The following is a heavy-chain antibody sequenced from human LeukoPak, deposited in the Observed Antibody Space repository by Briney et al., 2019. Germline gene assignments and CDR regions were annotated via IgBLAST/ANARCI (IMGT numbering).Heavy chain of an antibody. V-gene: IGHV3-11*04. J-gene: IGHJ3*02. Sequence: GGSLRLSCAASGFTFSDYYMSWIRQAPGKGLEWVSYISSSGSTIYYADSVKGRFTISRDNAKNSLYLQMNSLRAEDTAVYYCARSYIAARPPGAFDIWGQGTVVTVSS. D-gene: IGHD6-6*01. CDR1: GFTFSDYY. CDR2: ISSSGSTI. CDR3: ARSYIAARPPGAFDI.